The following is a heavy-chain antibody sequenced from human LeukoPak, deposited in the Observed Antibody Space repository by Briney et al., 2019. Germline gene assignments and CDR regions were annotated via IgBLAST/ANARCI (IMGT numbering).Heavy chain of an antibody. D-gene: IGHD2-15*01. Sequence: ASVKVSCKASGYTFTGNYMHWVRQAPGQGLEWMGWINPNSGGTNYAQKFQGRVTMTRDTSIGTAYYCARAGYCGDGGCRGGSAFDVWGQGTMVTVSS. CDR2: INPNSGGT. CDR3: SAFDV. J-gene: IGHJ3*01. CDR1: GYTFTGNY. V-gene: IGHV1-2*02.